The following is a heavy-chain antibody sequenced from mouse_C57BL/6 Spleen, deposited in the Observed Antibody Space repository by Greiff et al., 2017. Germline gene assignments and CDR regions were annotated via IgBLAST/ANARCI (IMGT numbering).Heavy chain of an antibody. J-gene: IGHJ4*01. V-gene: IGHV1-59*01. D-gene: IGHD1-1*01. CDR2: IDPSDSYT. CDR3: ARDYYYGSSIYAMDY. CDR1: GYTFTSYW. Sequence: QVQLQQPGAELVRPGTSVKLSCKASGYTFTSYWMHWVKQRPGQGLEWIGVIDPSDSYTNYNQKFKGKATLTVDTSSSTAYMQLSSLTSEDSAVYYCARDYYYGSSIYAMDYWGQGTSGTVSS.